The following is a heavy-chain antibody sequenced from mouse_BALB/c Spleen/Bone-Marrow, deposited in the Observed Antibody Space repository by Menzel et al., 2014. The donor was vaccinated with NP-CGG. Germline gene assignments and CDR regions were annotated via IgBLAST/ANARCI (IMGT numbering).Heavy chain of an antibody. CDR1: GFSLSRYS. J-gene: IGHJ2*01. CDR2: IWGGGST. CDR3: AREYRYDGEDYFDY. Sequence: VMLVESGPGLVAPSQSLSITCTVSGFSLSRYSVRWVRLPPGKGLEWLGMIWGGGSTDYNSALKSRLSISKDNSKSQVFLKMNSLQTDDTAMYYCAREYRYDGEDYFDYWGQGTTLTVSS. D-gene: IGHD2-14*01. V-gene: IGHV2-6-4*01.